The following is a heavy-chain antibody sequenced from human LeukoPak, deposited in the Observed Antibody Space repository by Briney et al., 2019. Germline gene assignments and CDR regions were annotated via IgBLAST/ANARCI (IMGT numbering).Heavy chain of an antibody. Sequence: PGGSLRLSCAASGFTFSSYAMSWVRQAPARGLEWVSSLRGDGDTFYADSVKGRFTLSRDDSRNTVYLQLNNLRVEDTAIYYCAKASWVSNAGAVLWGQGTLVTVSS. V-gene: IGHV3-23*01. J-gene: IGHJ4*02. CDR3: AKASWVSNAGAVL. CDR1: GFTFSSYA. CDR2: LRGDGDT. D-gene: IGHD6-13*01.